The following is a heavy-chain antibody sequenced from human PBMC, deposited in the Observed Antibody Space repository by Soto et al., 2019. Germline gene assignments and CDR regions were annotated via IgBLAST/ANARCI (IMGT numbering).Heavy chain of an antibody. J-gene: IGHJ1*01. CDR3: ASIDCISTSCYPLGFAEYFQH. Sequence: QVQLVESGGGVVQPGRSLRLSCAASGFTFSSYAMHWVRQAPGKGLEWVAVISYDGSNKYYADSVKGRFTISRDNSKNTLYPQMNSLRAEDTAVYYCASIDCISTSCYPLGFAEYFQHWGQGTLVTVSS. V-gene: IGHV3-30-3*01. CDR2: ISYDGSNK. CDR1: GFTFSSYA. D-gene: IGHD2-2*01.